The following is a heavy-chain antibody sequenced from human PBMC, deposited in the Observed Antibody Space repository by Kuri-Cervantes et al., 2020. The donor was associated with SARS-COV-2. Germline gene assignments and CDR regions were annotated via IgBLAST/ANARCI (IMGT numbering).Heavy chain of an antibody. Sequence: GGSLRLSCAASGFTFDDYAMHWVRQAPGKGLEWVSGISWNSGSIGYADSVKGRFTISRDNSKNTLYLQMNSLRAEDTAVYYCAKVEATGTGGMDVWGQGTTVTVSS. V-gene: IGHV3-9*01. CDR1: GFTFDDYA. CDR2: ISWNSGSI. J-gene: IGHJ6*02. CDR3: AKVEATGTGGMDV. D-gene: IGHD1-1*01.